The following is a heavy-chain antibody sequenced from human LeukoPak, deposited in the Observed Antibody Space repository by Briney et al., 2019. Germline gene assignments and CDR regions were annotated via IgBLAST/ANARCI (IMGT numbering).Heavy chain of an antibody. Sequence: GGSLRLSCAASGFTFSSYAMSWVRQAPGQGLGWVSVISGSGDVIYYSDSVKGRFTISRDNSKNTLYLQMSSLRAEDTAVYYCAKRYCSGGSCQGWFDPWGQGTLVTVSS. CDR1: GFTFSSYA. CDR3: AKRYCSGGSCQGWFDP. CDR2: ISGSGDVI. J-gene: IGHJ5*02. D-gene: IGHD2-15*01. V-gene: IGHV3-23*01.